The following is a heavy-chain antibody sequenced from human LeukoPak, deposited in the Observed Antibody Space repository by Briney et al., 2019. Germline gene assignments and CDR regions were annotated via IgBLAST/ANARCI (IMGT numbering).Heavy chain of an antibody. CDR2: IYHSGST. Sequence: SETLSLTCTVSGYSISSGYYWGWIRQPPGKGLEWIGSIYHSGSTHYNPSLKSRVTISVDTSRNQFSLKLRSVTAADTAVYFCARDVTSRGYFDYWGQGSPVTVSS. V-gene: IGHV4-38-2*02. CDR3: ARDVTSRGYFDY. J-gene: IGHJ4*02. D-gene: IGHD1-14*01. CDR1: GYSISSGYY.